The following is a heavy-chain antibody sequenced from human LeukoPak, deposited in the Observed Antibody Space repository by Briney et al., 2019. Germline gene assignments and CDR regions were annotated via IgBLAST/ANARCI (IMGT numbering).Heavy chain of an antibody. CDR1: GFTFSSYY. CDR2: ISSSSSNI. D-gene: IGHD3-22*01. Sequence: PGGSLRLSCTASGFTFSSYYMNWVRQAPGKGLEWVSSISSSSSNIYYADSVKGRFTISRDNAKNSLYLQMNSLRAEDTAVYYCASGDSSGYYALWYFDYWGQGTLVTVSS. CDR3: ASGDSSGYYALWYFDY. V-gene: IGHV3-21*01. J-gene: IGHJ4*02.